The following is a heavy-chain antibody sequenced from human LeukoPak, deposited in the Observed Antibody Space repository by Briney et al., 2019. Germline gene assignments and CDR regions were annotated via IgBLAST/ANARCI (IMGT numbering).Heavy chain of an antibody. Sequence: GASVKVSCKASGYTFTGYYMHWVRQAPGQGLEWMGWINPNSGGTNYAQKFQGRVTMTRDTSISTAYMELSRLRSDDTAVYYCARDHWRTTVTPYYYYYYMDVWGKGTTVTVSS. V-gene: IGHV1-2*02. D-gene: IGHD4-11*01. J-gene: IGHJ6*03. CDR2: INPNSGGT. CDR1: GYTFTGYY. CDR3: ARDHWRTTVTPYYYYYYMDV.